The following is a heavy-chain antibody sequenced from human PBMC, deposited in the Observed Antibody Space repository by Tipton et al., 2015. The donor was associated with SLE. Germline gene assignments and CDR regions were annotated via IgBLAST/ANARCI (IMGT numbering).Heavy chain of an antibody. Sequence: TLSLTCVVSGYSISSGDYWGWVRQPPGKGVEWVGSIYHGGTHYNPSLQSRVTISVDPSKNQFSLKLSSVTAADTAVYYCARDYGADYYYGGMDVWGQGTTVTVSS. CDR3: ARDYGADYYYGGMDV. V-gene: IGHV4-38-2*02. CDR1: GYSISSGDY. CDR2: IYHGGT. J-gene: IGHJ6*02. D-gene: IGHD4-17*01.